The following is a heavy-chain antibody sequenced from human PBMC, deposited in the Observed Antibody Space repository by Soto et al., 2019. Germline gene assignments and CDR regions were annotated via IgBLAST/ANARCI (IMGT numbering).Heavy chain of an antibody. Sequence: QVQLVQSGAEVKKPGASVKVSCKASGYTFTSYGISWVRQAPGQGLEWMGWISAYNGNTNYAQKLQGRVTMTTDTSTSTAYMELRSLRSDDTAVYYCARDRVQLWGNTLNDAFDIWGQGTMVTVSS. CDR2: ISAYNGNT. CDR3: ARDRVQLWGNTLNDAFDI. J-gene: IGHJ3*02. V-gene: IGHV1-18*04. D-gene: IGHD5-18*01. CDR1: GYTFTSYG.